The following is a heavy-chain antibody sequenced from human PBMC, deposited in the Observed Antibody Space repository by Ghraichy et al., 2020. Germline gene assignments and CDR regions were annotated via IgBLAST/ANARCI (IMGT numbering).Heavy chain of an antibody. CDR3: ARGGSSLDY. CDR2: IYYTGST. D-gene: IGHD6-13*01. V-gene: IGHV4-59*01. Sequence: SETLSLTCTVSGGSISSYSWTWIRQPPGKGLEWIGYIYYTGSTNYNPSLRSRVTISVDTSKNQFSLQLSSVTAADMAVYYCARGGSSLDYWGQGTLVTVSS. CDR1: GGSISSYS. J-gene: IGHJ4*02.